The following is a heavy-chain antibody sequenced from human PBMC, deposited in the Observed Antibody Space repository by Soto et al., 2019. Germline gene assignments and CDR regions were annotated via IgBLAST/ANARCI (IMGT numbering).Heavy chain of an antibody. CDR1: GGSINSGGYC. CDR3: SRGILV. Sequence: QVQLQESGPGLVKPSQTLSLTCTVSGGSINSGGYCWSWIRQHPGKGLDWIGCISYGGSTSYNPSLHSGVPISVDTSKNQFSLKLTSVTAADTAVYYCSRGILVWGQGALSTVSS. CDR2: ISYGGST. V-gene: IGHV4-31*03. D-gene: IGHD5-18*01. J-gene: IGHJ4*02.